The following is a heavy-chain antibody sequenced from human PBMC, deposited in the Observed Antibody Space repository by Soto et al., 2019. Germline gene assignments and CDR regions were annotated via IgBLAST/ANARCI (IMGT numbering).Heavy chain of an antibody. CDR3: ARGGYYDSSGSRNYHYYGMNV. D-gene: IGHD3-22*01. Sequence: ASVKVSCKASGYRFTGYGISWVRQAPGQGLEWLGWISAYDDNTKYAQTLQGRVSMSTDTSTNTAYMELRSLRSDDTAMYYCARGGYYDSSGSRNYHYYGMNVWGQGTTVTVSS. J-gene: IGHJ6*02. CDR2: ISAYDDNT. CDR1: GYRFTGYG. V-gene: IGHV1-18*01.